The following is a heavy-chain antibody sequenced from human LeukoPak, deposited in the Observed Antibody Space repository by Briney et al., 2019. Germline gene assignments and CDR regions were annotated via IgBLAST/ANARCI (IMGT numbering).Heavy chain of an antibody. Sequence: PSETLSLTCAVYGGSFSGYYWSWIRQPPGKGLEWIGEINHSGSTNYNPSLKSRVTISVDTSKNQFSLKLSSVTAADTAVYYCARGPNYDFWSGYYTSVPEVPLDYWRQGILVTVSS. CDR2: INHSGST. CDR1: GGSFSGYY. D-gene: IGHD3-3*01. V-gene: IGHV4-34*01. CDR3: ARGPNYDFWSGYYTSVPEVPLDY. J-gene: IGHJ4*02.